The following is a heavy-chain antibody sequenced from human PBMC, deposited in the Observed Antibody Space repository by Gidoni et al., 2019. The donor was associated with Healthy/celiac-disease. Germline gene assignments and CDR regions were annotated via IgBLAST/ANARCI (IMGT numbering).Heavy chain of an antibody. J-gene: IGHJ4*02. Sequence: EVQLVESGGVVVQPGGSLRLSCAPPGFPFADYTMPWVRQAPGKGPEWVSLISWDGGSTYYADSVKGRFTISRDNSKNSLYLQMNSLRTEDTALYYCAKVGNLYDSSGYPDYWGQGTLVTVSS. CDR3: AKVGNLYDSSGYPDY. CDR2: ISWDGGST. CDR1: GFPFADYT. D-gene: IGHD3-22*01. V-gene: IGHV3-43*01.